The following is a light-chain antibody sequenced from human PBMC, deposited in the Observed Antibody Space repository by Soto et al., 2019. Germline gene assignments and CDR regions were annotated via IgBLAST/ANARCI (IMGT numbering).Light chain of an antibody. V-gene: IGLV2-8*01. CDR1: SRDVGGYDY. CDR2: DDN. J-gene: IGLJ2*01. CDR3: SSYAGSNNHVL. Sequence: QSVLTQPPSVSGSPGQSVTISCTGTSRDVGGYDYVSWYQHHPGRAPKLLIYDDNKRPSGVPDRFSGSKSGNTASLTVSGLQAEDEADYYCSSYAGSNNHVLFGGGTKLTVL.